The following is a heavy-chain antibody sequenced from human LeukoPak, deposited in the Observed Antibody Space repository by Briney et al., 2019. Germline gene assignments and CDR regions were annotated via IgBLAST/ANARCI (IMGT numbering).Heavy chain of an antibody. CDR3: ARRVGRWFGERAYYYNYMDV. Sequence: SETLSLTCAVYGGSFSGYYWSWIRQPPGKGLEWIGEINHSRSTKYNPSLKSRLTISVDTSKSQFSLKLSPVTAADTAVYYCARRVGRWFGERAYYYNYMDVWDKGTTVTISS. D-gene: IGHD3-10*01. J-gene: IGHJ6*03. V-gene: IGHV4-34*01. CDR1: GGSFSGYY. CDR2: INHSRST.